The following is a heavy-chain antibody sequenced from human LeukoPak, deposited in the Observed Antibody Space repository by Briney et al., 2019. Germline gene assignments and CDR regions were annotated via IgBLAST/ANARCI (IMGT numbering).Heavy chain of an antibody. J-gene: IGHJ4*02. D-gene: IGHD3-10*01. CDR1: GGSISSSSYY. CDR3: ATKQGVRGAAMFFDY. Sequence: PSETLSLTCAVSGGSISSSSYYWGWIRQPPGKGLEWIGSIYYSGSTYYNPSLKSRVTISVDTSKNQFSLKLSSVTAADTAVYYCATKQGVRGAAMFFDYWGQGTLVTVSS. CDR2: IYYSGST. V-gene: IGHV4-39*07.